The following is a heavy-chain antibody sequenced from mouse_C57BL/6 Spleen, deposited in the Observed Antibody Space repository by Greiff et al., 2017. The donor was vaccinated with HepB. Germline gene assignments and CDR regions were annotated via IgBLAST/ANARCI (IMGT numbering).Heavy chain of an antibody. CDR2: ITPGSGGT. D-gene: IGHD1-1*01. V-gene: IGHV1-54*01. J-gene: IGHJ1*03. Sequence: VQLQQSGAELVRPGTSVKLSCKASGYAFTNYLIEWVKQRPGQGLEWIGVITPGSGGTNYNEKFKGKATLTADKSSSTAYMQLSSLTSEDSAVYFCARERITTVVATPGYFDVWGTGTTVTVSS. CDR3: ARERITTVVATPGYFDV. CDR1: GYAFTNYL.